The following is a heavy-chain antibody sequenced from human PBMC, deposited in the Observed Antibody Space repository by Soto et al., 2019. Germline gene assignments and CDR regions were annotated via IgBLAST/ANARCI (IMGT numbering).Heavy chain of an antibody. CDR2: ISGTGDSS. CDR3: AKDNGNYGSGSFSH. D-gene: IGHD3-10*01. Sequence: EVQLLESGGGLVQPGGSLRLSCAASGFTCGSYAMSWVRQAPGKGLEWVSLISGTGDSSEYANSVKGRFTISRDYSKTTVFLQMNSLRAEDTAVYFCAKDNGNYGSGSFSHWGQGTLVTVSS. CDR1: GFTCGSYA. J-gene: IGHJ4*02. V-gene: IGHV3-23*01.